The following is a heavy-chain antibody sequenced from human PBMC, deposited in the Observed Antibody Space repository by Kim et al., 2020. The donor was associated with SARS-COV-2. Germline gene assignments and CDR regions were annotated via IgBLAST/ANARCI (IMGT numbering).Heavy chain of an antibody. D-gene: IGHD3-10*01. CDR2: ISAYNGNT. J-gene: IGHJ4*02. CDR3: ARDPCETVMGYGSGSHPDY. V-gene: IGHV1-18*01. Sequence: ASVKVSCKASGYTFTSYGISWVRQAPGPGLEWMGWISAYNGNTNYAQKLQGRVTMTTDTSTSTAYMELRSLRSDDTAVYYCARDPCETVMGYGSGSHPDYWGQGTLVTVSS. CDR1: GYTFTSYG.